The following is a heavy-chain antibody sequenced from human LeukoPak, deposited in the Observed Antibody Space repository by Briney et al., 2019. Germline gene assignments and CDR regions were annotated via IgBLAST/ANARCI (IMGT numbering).Heavy chain of an antibody. J-gene: IGHJ4*02. CDR1: GFTFSSYA. Sequence: GGSLRLSCAASGFTFSSYAMNWVRQAPGEGLEWVSTISGSGGSTYYADSVKGRFTISRDNSENTLYLQMNSLRAGDTAVYYCARALTTLTYEGYWGQGTLVTVSS. CDR2: ISGSGGST. CDR3: ARALTTLTYEGY. V-gene: IGHV3-23*01. D-gene: IGHD1-1*01.